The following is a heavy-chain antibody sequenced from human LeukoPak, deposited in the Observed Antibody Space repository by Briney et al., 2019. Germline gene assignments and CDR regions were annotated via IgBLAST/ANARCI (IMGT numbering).Heavy chain of an antibody. Sequence: GGSLRLSCAASGFTFSNYAMSWVRQAPGKGLEWLSAVTGTGTSTYYADSVKGRFTISRDNSKNTLSLQLNSLIVEDTAVYYCARGSDPGDYVGYDAFDIWGQGTVLTVSS. V-gene: IGHV3-23*01. CDR3: ARGSDPGDYVGYDAFDI. D-gene: IGHD4-17*01. CDR2: VTGTGTST. J-gene: IGHJ3*02. CDR1: GFTFSNYA.